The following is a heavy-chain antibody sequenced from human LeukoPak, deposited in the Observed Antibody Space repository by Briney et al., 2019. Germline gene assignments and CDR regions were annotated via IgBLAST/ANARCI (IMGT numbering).Heavy chain of an antibody. Sequence: XWXXXXXXAXKGLEWIGRIYTSGSTNYNPSLKSRVTMSVDTSKNQFSLKLSSVTAADTAVYYCARGMGYYFDYWGQGTLVTVSS. CDR3: ARGMGYYFDY. CDR2: IYTSGST. CDR1: X. D-gene: IGHD2-8*01. J-gene: IGHJ4*02. V-gene: IGHV4-4*07.